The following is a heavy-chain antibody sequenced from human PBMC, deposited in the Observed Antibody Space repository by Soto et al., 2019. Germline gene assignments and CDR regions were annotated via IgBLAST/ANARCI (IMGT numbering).Heavy chain of an antibody. Sequence: GSLRLSCAASGFTFSSYSMDWVRQAPGKGLEWVSSISTSSSYIYYADSVKGRFTISRDNAKNSLYMQMNSLRAEDTAVYYCARDWHTGYYFDYWGQGTLVTVSS. J-gene: IGHJ4*02. V-gene: IGHV3-21*01. CDR1: GFTFSSYS. CDR2: ISTSSSYI. D-gene: IGHD2-8*02. CDR3: ARDWHTGYYFDY.